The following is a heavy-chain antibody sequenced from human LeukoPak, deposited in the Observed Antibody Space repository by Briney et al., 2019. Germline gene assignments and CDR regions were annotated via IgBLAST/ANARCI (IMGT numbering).Heavy chain of an antibody. CDR2: LYYSGST. CDR3: ASDSWGMFYFDY. Sequence: SETLSLTCTVSGGSISRYYWSWIRQPPGKGLEWIGYLYYSGSTSYNPSLKSRVTMSEDTSKNQFSLKMTSVTAADTAVYYRASDSWGMFYFDYWGQGTLVTVSS. V-gene: IGHV4-59*01. CDR1: GGSISRYY. J-gene: IGHJ4*02. D-gene: IGHD3-16*01.